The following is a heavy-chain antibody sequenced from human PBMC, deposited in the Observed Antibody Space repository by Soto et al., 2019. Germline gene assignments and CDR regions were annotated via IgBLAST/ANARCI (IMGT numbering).Heavy chain of an antibody. CDR3: ARRFFYGNSMTDYSLDV. Sequence: ASVKVSCKASGDTFTDYYIHWVRQAPGQGLEWMGTVNPSGGHTTYAQHFLGRVTMTRDTSTSTLYMELTSLTSDDTAIYYCARRFFYGNSMTDYSLDVWGQGTTVTVSS. V-gene: IGHV1-46*01. J-gene: IGHJ6*02. D-gene: IGHD3-3*01. CDR2: VNPSGGHT. CDR1: GDTFTDYY.